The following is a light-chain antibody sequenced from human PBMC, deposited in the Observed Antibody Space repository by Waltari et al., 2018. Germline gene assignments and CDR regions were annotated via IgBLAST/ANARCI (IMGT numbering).Light chain of an antibody. V-gene: IGKV1-39*01. Sequence: DIVMTQSPDSLSASVGDRVTITCRASQSISSYLNWYQQKPGKAPKLLIYAASSLQSGVPSRFSGSGSGTDFTLTISSLQPEDFATYYCQQSYSTLTWTFGQGTKVEIK. CDR2: AAS. CDR3: QQSYSTLTWT. CDR1: QSISSY. J-gene: IGKJ1*01.